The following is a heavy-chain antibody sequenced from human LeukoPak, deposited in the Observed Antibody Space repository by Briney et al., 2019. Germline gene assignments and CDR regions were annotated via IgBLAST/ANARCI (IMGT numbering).Heavy chain of an antibody. CDR3: ARGRDQYSSSRWFDP. J-gene: IGHJ5*02. CDR1: GGTFSSYA. CDR2: MNPNSGNT. Sequence: ASVKVSCKASGGTFSSYAISWVRQATGQGLEWMGWMNPNSGNTGYAQKFQGRVTITRNTSISTAYMELSSLRSEDTAVYYCARGRDQYSSSRWFDPWGQGTLVTVSS. V-gene: IGHV1-8*03. D-gene: IGHD6-6*01.